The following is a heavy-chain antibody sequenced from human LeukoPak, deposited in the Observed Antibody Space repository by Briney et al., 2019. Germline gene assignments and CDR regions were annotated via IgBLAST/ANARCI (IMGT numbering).Heavy chain of an antibody. CDR3: ARDAAIAVAGKGYFLH. J-gene: IGHJ1*01. D-gene: IGHD6-19*01. CDR2: ISGYNGNT. CDR1: GYTFISYG. Sequence: ASVKVSCKASGYTFISYGVSWVRQAPGQGLEWMGWISGYNGNTNYAQKLQGRVTMTTDTSTSTAYMELRSLRSDDTAVYYCARDAAIAVAGKGYFLHWGQGTLVTVSS. V-gene: IGHV1-18*01.